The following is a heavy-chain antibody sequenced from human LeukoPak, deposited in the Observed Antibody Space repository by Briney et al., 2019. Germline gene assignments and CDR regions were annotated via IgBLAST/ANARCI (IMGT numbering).Heavy chain of an antibody. D-gene: IGHD6-13*01. CDR3: VRGIAAAGTDYYYYGMDV. V-gene: IGHV3-64D*06. CDR2: ISSNGGST. CDR1: GFTFSSYA. J-gene: IGHJ6*04. Sequence: PGGSLRLSCSASGFTFSSYAMHWVRKAPGKGLEYVSAISSNGGSTNYADSVKGRFTISRDNSKNTLYLQMSSLRAEDTAVYYCVRGIAAAGTDYYYYGMDVWGKGTTVTVSS.